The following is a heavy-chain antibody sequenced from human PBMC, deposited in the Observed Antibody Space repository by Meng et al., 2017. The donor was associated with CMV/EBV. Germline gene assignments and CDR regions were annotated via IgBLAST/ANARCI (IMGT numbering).Heavy chain of an antibody. CDR3: AHRRGVSWSGRAPDAFDI. Sequence: WVRQAPGKALEWLALIYWNDDKRYSPSLKSRLTITKDTSKNQVVLTMTNMDPVDTATYYCAHRRGVSWSGRAPDAFDIWGQGTMVTVSS. D-gene: IGHD3-3*01. CDR2: IYWNDDK. V-gene: IGHV2-5*01. J-gene: IGHJ3*02.